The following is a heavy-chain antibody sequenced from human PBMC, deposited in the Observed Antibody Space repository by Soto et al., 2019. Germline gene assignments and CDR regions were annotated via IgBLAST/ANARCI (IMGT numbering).Heavy chain of an antibody. CDR1: GGTFRSYA. Sequence: ASVKFSGKAFGGTFRSYAISWVRQAPGQGLEWMGGIIPIFGTANYAQKFQGRVTITADESTSTAYMELSSLRSEDTAVYYCTRETGSGSYDYWGKGTLVTVSS. CDR3: TRETGSGSYDY. J-gene: IGHJ4*02. D-gene: IGHD1-26*01. CDR2: IIPIFGTA. V-gene: IGHV1-69*13.